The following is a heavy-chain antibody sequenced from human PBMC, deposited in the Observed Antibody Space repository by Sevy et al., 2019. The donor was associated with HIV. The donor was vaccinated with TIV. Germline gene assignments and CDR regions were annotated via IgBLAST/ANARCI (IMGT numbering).Heavy chain of an antibody. CDR2: ITPILGTT. CDR1: GGTFNSYV. CDR3: ARWSISIDY. J-gene: IGHJ4*02. Sequence: ASVKVSCKASGGTFNSYVVSWVRQAPGQGLEWMGEITPILGTTHYAQKFKGRVTITADESTNTVYMELRSLKSEDTAVYYCARWSISIDYWVQGTLVTVSS. D-gene: IGHD3-3*02. V-gene: IGHV1-69*13.